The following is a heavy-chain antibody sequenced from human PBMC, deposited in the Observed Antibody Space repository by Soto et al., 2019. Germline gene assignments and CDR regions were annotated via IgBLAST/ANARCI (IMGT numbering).Heavy chain of an antibody. CDR2: IYWDDDK. CDR1: GFSLSTSGVG. V-gene: IGHV2-5*02. J-gene: IGHJ3*02. D-gene: IGHD3-22*01. Sequence: GPTLVNPTQTLTLTCTFSGFSLSTSGVGVGWIRQPPGKSLEWLALIYWDDDKRYSPSLKSRLTITKDTSKNQVVLTMTNMDPVDTATYYCAHLYYYDSSGYYHDAFDIWGQGTMVTVSS. CDR3: AHLYYYDSSGYYHDAFDI.